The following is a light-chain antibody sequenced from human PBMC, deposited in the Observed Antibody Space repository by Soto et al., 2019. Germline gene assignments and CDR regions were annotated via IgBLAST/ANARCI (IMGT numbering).Light chain of an antibody. J-gene: IGLJ1*01. CDR2: DNT. V-gene: IGLV1-40*01. CDR1: SSNIGAHYD. Sequence: QSVLTQPPSVSGAPGQRVTISCTGSSSNIGAHYDVHWYQQLPGTAPRLLIFDNTNRPSGVPDRFSASKSDTSASLAISGLRVGVEVDFYGQPYDISLGVFFFGTGPKVTVL. CDR3: QPYDISLGVFF.